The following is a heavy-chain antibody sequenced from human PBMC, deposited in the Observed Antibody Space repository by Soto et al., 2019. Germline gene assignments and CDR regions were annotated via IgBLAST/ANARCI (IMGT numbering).Heavy chain of an antibody. CDR3: AGGYFSAWSDYFDF. CDR2: IHHSEST. J-gene: IGHJ4*02. Sequence: SETLSLTCAISGGSISSNNWWTWVRQSPGKGLEWIGEIHHSESTNYNPSLNSRVTISVDTSNNQFSLKLNSVTAADTAVYYCAGGYFSAWSDYFDFWGQGIPVTVSS. CDR1: GGSISSNNW. V-gene: IGHV4-4*02. D-gene: IGHD6-19*01.